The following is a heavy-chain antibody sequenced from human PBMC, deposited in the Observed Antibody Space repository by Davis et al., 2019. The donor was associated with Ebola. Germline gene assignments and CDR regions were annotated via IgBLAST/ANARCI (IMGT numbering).Heavy chain of an antibody. CDR2: MNPNSGNT. CDR3: ARPAGKEMATILDYFDY. V-gene: IGHV1-8*02. D-gene: IGHD5-24*01. Sequence: ASVKVSCKASGYTFTGYYMHWVRQAPGQGLEWMGWMNPNSGNTGYAQKFQGRVTMTRNTSISTAYLQWSSLKASDTAMYYCARPAGKEMATILDYFDYWGQGTLVTVSS. CDR1: GYTFTGYY. J-gene: IGHJ4*02.